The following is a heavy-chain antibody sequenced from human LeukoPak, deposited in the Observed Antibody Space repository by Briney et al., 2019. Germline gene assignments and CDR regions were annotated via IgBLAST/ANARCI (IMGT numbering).Heavy chain of an antibody. CDR3: ARAVLEHCAGGSCYRWFDP. D-gene: IGHD2-15*01. Sequence: GGSLRLSCAASGFPFTSYGMHWIRQTPNKGLEWVALVWFDGGSKYYADSVKGRFTISRDNSKNTVYLQMNSLSAGDTAIYYCARAVLEHCAGGSCYRWFDPWGQGTLVAVSS. CDR2: VWFDGGSK. CDR1: GFPFTSYG. J-gene: IGHJ5*02. V-gene: IGHV3-33*01.